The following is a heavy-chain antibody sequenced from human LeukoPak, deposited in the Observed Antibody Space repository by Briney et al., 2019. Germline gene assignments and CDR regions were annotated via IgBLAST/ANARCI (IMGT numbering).Heavy chain of an antibody. CDR2: IYHSGST. CDR1: GYSISSGYY. J-gene: IGHJ4*02. V-gene: IGHV4-38-2*02. Sequence: SETLSLTCIVSGYSISSGYYWGWIRQPPGKGLEWIGNIYHSGSTYYNPSLKSRVTISVDTSKNQFSLKLNSVTAADTAVYYCARAFGCSGGSCYRFFDYWGQGTLVTVSS. CDR3: ARAFGCSGGSCYRFFDY. D-gene: IGHD2-15*01.